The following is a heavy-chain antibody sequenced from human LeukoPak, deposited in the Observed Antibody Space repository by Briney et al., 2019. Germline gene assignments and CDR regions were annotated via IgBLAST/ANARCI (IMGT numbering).Heavy chain of an antibody. Sequence: SVKVSCKASGGTFSSYAISWVRQAPGQGLEWMGGIIPIFGTANYAQKFQGRVTITTDESTSTAYMELSSLRSEDTAVYYCASLYTTVTQGYYYYMDVWGKGTTVTVSS. D-gene: IGHD4-11*01. CDR2: IIPIFGTA. CDR3: ASLYTTVTQGYYYYMDV. J-gene: IGHJ6*03. CDR1: GGTFSSYA. V-gene: IGHV1-69*05.